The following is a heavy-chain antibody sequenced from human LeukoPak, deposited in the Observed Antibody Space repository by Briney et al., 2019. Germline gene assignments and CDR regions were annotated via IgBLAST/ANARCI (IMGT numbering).Heavy chain of an antibody. Sequence: PGGFLRLSCAVSGVTVSGNYMSRVRQAPGQGLEWVSIIYSAGTTHYADSVKGRFTISRDNSKNTLYLQMNSLRVEDTAVYYCARDGDYGDTYYFDYWGQGTLVTVSS. J-gene: IGHJ4*02. CDR3: ARDGDYGDTYYFDY. CDR2: IYSAGTT. CDR1: GVTVSGNY. V-gene: IGHV3-66*01. D-gene: IGHD4-17*01.